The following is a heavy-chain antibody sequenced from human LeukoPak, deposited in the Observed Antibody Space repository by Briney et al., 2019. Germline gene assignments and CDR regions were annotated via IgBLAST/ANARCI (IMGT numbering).Heavy chain of an antibody. CDR2: IYYSGST. CDR1: GGSISSYY. D-gene: IGHD3-3*01. Sequence: ASETLSLTCTVSGGSISSYYWSWIRQPPGKGLEWIGYIYYSGSTNYNPSLKSRVTISVDTSKNQFSLKLSSVTAADTAVYYCARRSLTILGAFDIWGQGTMVTVSS. V-gene: IGHV4-59*08. J-gene: IGHJ3*02. CDR3: ARRSLTILGAFDI.